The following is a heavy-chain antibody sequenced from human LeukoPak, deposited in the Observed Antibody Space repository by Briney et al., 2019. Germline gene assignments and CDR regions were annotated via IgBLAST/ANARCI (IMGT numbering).Heavy chain of an antibody. J-gene: IGHJ6*02. CDR3: AKDGTMIPCMDV. Sequence: GGSLRLSCAASGSTFSSYGMHWVRQAPGKGLEWVAVISYDGSNKYYADSVKGGFTISRDNSKNTLYLQMNSLRAEDTAVYYCAKDGTMIPCMDVWGQGTTVTVSS. CDR2: ISYDGSNK. CDR1: GSTFSSYG. D-gene: IGHD3-22*01. V-gene: IGHV3-30*18.